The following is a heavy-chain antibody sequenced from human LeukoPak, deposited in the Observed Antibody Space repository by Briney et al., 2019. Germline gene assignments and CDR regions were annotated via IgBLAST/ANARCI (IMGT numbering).Heavy chain of an antibody. V-gene: IGHV3-7*01. CDR2: IKQDGSEK. D-gene: IGHD4-11*01. J-gene: IGHJ6*02. CDR3: ASSTTKGPYYYYGMDV. CDR1: GFTFSSYW. Sequence: GGSLRLSCAASGFTFSSYWMSWVRQAPGKGLEWVANIKQDGSEKYYVDSVKGRFTISRGNAKNSLYLQMNSLRAEDTAVYYCASSTTKGPYYYYGMDVWGQGTTVTLSS.